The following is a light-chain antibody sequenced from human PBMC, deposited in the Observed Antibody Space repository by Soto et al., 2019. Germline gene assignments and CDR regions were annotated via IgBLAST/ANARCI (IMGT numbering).Light chain of an antibody. V-gene: IGLV1-40*01. CDR1: SSNIGAGYD. J-gene: IGLJ1*01. CDR2: GNS. Sequence: QSVLTQPPSVSGAPGQRLTISCTGSSSNIGAGYDVHWYQQLPGTAPKLLIYGNSNRPSGVPDRFSGSKSGTSASLAITGLQAEDEADYYCQSYDSSLSGFYVFGTGTKSPS. CDR3: QSYDSSLSGFYV.